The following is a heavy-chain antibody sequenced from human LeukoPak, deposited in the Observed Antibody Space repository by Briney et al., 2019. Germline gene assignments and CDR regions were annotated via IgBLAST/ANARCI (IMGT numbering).Heavy chain of an antibody. D-gene: IGHD2-15*01. CDR3: ARDSVGYYYGMDV. Sequence: GGSLRLSCAGSGFTFTRFWMHWVRQAPGKGLEWVSVIYSGGSTYYADSVKGRFTISRDNSKNTLYLQMNSLRAEDTAVYYCARDSVGYYYGMDVWGQGTTVTVSS. V-gene: IGHV3-66*01. CDR2: IYSGGST. J-gene: IGHJ6*02. CDR1: GFTFTRFW.